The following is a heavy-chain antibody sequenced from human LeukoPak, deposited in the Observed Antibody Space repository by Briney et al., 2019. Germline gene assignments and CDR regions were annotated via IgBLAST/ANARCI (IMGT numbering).Heavy chain of an antibody. CDR1: GDSISGFY. J-gene: IGHJ6*03. CDR2: ISTSGST. Sequence: PSETLSLTCTVSGDSISGFYWSWIRQPAGKGLQWIGRISTSGSTNYNPSLKSRVTMSVDRSTNEFSLTVRSATAADTALYYCARGLPSYGDYVDYYFYMDVWGKGTTVTVSS. CDR3: ARGLPSYGDYVDYYFYMDV. V-gene: IGHV4-4*07. D-gene: IGHD4-17*01.